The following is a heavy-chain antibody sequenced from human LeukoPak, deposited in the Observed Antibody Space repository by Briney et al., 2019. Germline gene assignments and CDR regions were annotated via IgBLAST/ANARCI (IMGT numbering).Heavy chain of an antibody. J-gene: IGHJ4*02. CDR3: AKGALAAAGSGFDY. CDR1: GFTFSSYA. CDR2: VSASGGST. Sequence: GGSLRLPCAASGFTFSSYAMSWVRQAPGKGLEWVSSVSASGGSTYHADSVKGRFTISRDNSKNTLHLQMNSLRADDTALYYCAKGALAAAGSGFDYWGQGTLVTVSS. D-gene: IGHD6-13*01. V-gene: IGHV3-23*01.